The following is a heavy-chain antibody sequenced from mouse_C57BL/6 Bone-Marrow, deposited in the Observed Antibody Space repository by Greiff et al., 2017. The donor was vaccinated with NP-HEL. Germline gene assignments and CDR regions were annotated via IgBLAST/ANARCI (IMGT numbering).Heavy chain of an antibody. Sequence: EVKLVESGGGLVQPGGSLKLSCAASGIDFSRYWMSWVRRAPGKGLEWIGEINPDSSTINYAPSLKDKFIISRDNAKNTLYLQMSKVRSEDTALYYCARALYYGSSLWYFDVWGTGTTVTVSS. D-gene: IGHD1-1*01. CDR1: GIDFSRYW. J-gene: IGHJ1*03. CDR3: ARALYYGSSLWYFDV. V-gene: IGHV4-1*01. CDR2: INPDSSTI.